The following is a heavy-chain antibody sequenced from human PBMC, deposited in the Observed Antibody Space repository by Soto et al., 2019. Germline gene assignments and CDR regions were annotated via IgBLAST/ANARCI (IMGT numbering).Heavy chain of an antibody. V-gene: IGHV4-39*01. CDR2: IYYSGST. J-gene: IGHJ3*02. CDR3: ARLPHVKALRIAKGAFDI. Sequence: PSETLSLTCTFSGGSISSSSYYWGWIRQPPGKGLEWIGSIYYSGSTYYNPSLNSRVTISVDPSKNQFSLKLSSVTAADTAVYYCARLPHVKALRIAKGAFDIGGPGRMVTVSS. D-gene: IGHD2-21*01. CDR1: GGSISSSSYY.